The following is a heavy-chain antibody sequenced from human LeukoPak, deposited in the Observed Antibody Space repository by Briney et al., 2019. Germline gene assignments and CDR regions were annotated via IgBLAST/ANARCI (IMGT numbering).Heavy chain of an antibody. J-gene: IGHJ5*02. D-gene: IGHD3-22*01. Sequence: ASVKVSCKASGYTFTGYYMHWVRQAPGQGLEWMGWINPNSGGTNYAQKFQGRVTMTRDTSISTAYMELSRLRSDDTAVYYCARDRGYYDSSGYYDQWGQGTLVTVSS. CDR2: INPNSGGT. CDR1: GYTFTGYY. CDR3: ARDRGYYDSSGYYDQ. V-gene: IGHV1-2*02.